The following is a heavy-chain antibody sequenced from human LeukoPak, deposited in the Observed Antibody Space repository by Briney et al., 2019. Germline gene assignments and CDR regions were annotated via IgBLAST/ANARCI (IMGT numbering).Heavy chain of an antibody. V-gene: IGHV1-24*01. CDR3: ATGAIVYDY. J-gene: IGHJ4*02. CDR2: FSHQDGET. CDR1: GATLSKIS. D-gene: IGHD3-9*01. Sequence: ASVKVSCKVSGATLSKISIDWVRQAPGKGLEWMGSFSHQDGETIHAQKFQGRFNMTVDTPTDTAYMEMSSLMSEDTAVYYCATGAIVYDYWGQGTLVTVSS.